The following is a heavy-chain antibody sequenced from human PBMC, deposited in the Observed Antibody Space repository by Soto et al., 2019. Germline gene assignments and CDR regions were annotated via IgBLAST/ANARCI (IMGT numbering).Heavy chain of an antibody. CDR2: IYPGDSDT. CDR3: ARHLRGQGIAVVRPDY. CDR1: GYSFTSYW. J-gene: IGHJ4*02. Sequence: GESLKISCKGSGYSFTSYWIGWVRQMPGKGLEWMGIIYPGDSDTRYSPSFQGQVTISADKSISTAYLQWSSLKASDTAMYYCARHLRGQGIAVVRPDYWGQGTLVTVSS. D-gene: IGHD6-19*01. V-gene: IGHV5-51*01.